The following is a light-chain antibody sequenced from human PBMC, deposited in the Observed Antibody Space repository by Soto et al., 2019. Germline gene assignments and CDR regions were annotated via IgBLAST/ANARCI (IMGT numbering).Light chain of an antibody. V-gene: IGKV3-20*01. Sequence: EIVLTQSPGTLSLSPGERATLSCRASQSVSSSYLAWYQQKPGQAPRLLIYGASSRATGIPDRFSGSGSGTDFPLTISRLEPEDFAVYYCQQYGSSTGFTFGPGTKVDIK. CDR1: QSVSSSY. CDR3: QQYGSSTGFT. CDR2: GAS. J-gene: IGKJ3*01.